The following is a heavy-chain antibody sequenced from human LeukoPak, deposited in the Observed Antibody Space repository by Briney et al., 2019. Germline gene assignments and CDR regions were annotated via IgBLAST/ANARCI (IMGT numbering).Heavy chain of an antibody. Sequence: PGGSLRLSCAASGFTFSSYTMNWVRQAPGKGLEWVSSISSSSGYIYYADSVKGRFPISRDNAKNSLYLQMNSLRAEDTAVYYCAREGRDSAVRGVIDYWGQGTLVTVSS. CDR2: ISSSSGYI. CDR3: AREGRDSAVRGVIDY. J-gene: IGHJ4*02. D-gene: IGHD3-10*01. CDR1: GFTFSSYT. V-gene: IGHV3-21*01.